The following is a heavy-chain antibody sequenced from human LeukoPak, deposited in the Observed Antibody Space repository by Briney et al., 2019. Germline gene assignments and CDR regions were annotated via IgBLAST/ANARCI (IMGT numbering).Heavy chain of an antibody. J-gene: IGHJ4*02. CDR1: GYTVSDYF. D-gene: IGHD7-27*01. CDR2: INPNSGVT. V-gene: IGHV1-2*06. CDR3: ARDLSSPSNWELDY. Sequence: ASVKVSCKASGYTVSDYFIHLVRQAPAQGLEWMGRINPNSGVTEYAQNFQGRVTMTRDTSISASYMELNRLTSDDTAIYYCARDLSSPSNWELDYWGQGTLVTVSS.